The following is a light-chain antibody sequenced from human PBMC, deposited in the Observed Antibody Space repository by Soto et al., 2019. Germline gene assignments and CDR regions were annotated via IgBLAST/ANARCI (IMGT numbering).Light chain of an antibody. Sequence: IQMTQSPSSLSASVGDTISITCRSFQTISKSLNWYQQRPGKAPKLLIFGASNLHNGVPPRFSGSGSGTDFTLTIRLQVIPVNGLTMPPLTFGGGTKVDIK. CDR3: PLT. CDR1: QTISKS. V-gene: IGKV1-39*01. CDR2: GAS. J-gene: IGKJ4*01.